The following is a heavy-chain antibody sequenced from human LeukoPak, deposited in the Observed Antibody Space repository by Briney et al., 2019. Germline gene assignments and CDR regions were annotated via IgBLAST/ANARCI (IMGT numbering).Heavy chain of an antibody. V-gene: IGHV1-18*01. CDR1: GYTFTSYG. J-gene: IGHJ4*02. CDR3: ARDSGRYCSGGSCSSNFDY. Sequence: GASVKVSCKASGYTFTSYGISWVRQAPGQGLEWMGWISAYNGNTNYAQKLQGRVTMTTDTSTSTAYMELRSLRSDDTAVYYCARDSGRYCSGGSCSSNFDYWGQGTLVTVSS. CDR2: ISAYNGNT. D-gene: IGHD2-15*01.